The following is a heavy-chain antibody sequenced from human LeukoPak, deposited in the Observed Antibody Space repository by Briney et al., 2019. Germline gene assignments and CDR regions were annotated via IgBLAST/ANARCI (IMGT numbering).Heavy chain of an antibody. J-gene: IGHJ4*02. V-gene: IGHV4-34*01. D-gene: IGHD6-6*01. CDR2: INHSGST. CDR1: GGSFSGYY. CDR3: ARGPSRIAARPFDY. Sequence: SETLSLTCAVSGGSFSGYYWSWLRQPPGKGLEWIGEINHSGSTNYNPSLKSRVTISVDTSKNQFSLKLSSVTAADTAVYYCARGPSRIAARPFDYWGQGTLVTVSS.